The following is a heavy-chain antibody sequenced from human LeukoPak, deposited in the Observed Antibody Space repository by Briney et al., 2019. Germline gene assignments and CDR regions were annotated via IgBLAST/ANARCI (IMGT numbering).Heavy chain of an antibody. J-gene: IGHJ4*02. CDR1: GGSFSGYY. D-gene: IGHD1-1*01. Sequence: PSETLSLTCAVYGGSFSGYYWSWIRQPPGKGLEWIGEINHSGSTNYNPSLNSRVTISVDTSKNQFSLRLNSVTAADTAVYYCARPSGTRLVADSFDYWGQGTLVTVSS. V-gene: IGHV4-34*01. CDR2: INHSGST. CDR3: ARPSGTRLVADSFDY.